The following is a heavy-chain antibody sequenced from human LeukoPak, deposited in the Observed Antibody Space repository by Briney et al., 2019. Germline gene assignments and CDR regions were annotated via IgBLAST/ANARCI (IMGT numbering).Heavy chain of an antibody. CDR3: ARDACKGDSWYCEYFQH. CDR2: ISFDESNK. J-gene: IGHJ1*01. V-gene: IGHV3-30*03. CDR1: GFTFRSYD. Sequence: KSGGSLRLSCAASGFTFRSYDMHWVRQAPGKGLEWVAVISFDESNKYYADSLKGRFTIFRDNSKNTLYLQMNSLRAEDAAIYYCARDACKGDSWYCEYFQHWGQGTLVTVSS. D-gene: IGHD6-13*01.